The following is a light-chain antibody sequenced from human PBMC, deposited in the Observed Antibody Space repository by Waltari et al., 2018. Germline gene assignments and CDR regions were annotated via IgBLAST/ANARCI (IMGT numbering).Light chain of an antibody. Sequence: EIVLTQSPGPLSLSPGERATLSCRASQGVGNRYLAWYQQKPGQAPRLRIYGASSRAADIPVRFSGSGSGTDFTLTSRRLEPEDSAVYYCQQYGSALFTLGPGTKVEIK. V-gene: IGKV3-20*01. CDR2: GAS. J-gene: IGKJ3*01. CDR3: QQYGSALFT. CDR1: QGVGNRY.